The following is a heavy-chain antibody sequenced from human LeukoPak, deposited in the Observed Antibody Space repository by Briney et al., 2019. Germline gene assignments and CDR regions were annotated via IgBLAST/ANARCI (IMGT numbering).Heavy chain of an antibody. D-gene: IGHD6-19*01. CDR3: AKSMTLQWRGFFDL. CDR1: GVTLSSYA. J-gene: IGHJ2*01. V-gene: IGHV3-23*01. Sequence: GGSLRLSCAASGVTLSSYAMSWARQAPGKGLEWVSYISSSSSTIYYADSVRGRFTISRDNSKNTLYLQKNSLRADDTAIYYCAKSMTLQWRGFFDLWGRGTHVTVSS. CDR2: ISSSSSTI.